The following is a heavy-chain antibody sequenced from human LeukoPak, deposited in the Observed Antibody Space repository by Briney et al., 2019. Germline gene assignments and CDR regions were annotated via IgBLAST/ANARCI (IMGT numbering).Heavy chain of an antibody. CDR1: GFTFSDYY. Sequence: PGGSLRLSCAASGFTFSDYYMSWIRQAPGKGLEWIGYIYYSGSTNYNPSLKSRVTISVDTSKNQFSLKLSSVTAADTAVYYCARDRGVLEWFAAFDIWGQGTMVTVSS. J-gene: IGHJ3*02. CDR2: IYYSGST. V-gene: IGHV4-59*01. CDR3: ARDRGVLEWFAAFDI. D-gene: IGHD3-3*01.